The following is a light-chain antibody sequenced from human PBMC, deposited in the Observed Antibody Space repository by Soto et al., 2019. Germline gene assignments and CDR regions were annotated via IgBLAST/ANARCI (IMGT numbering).Light chain of an antibody. V-gene: IGKV3-11*01. CDR2: DAS. CDR1: QSVRSH. J-gene: IGKJ5*01. Sequence: IVMTQSPATLSVSPGEGVTLSCRASQSVRSHLAWYQQKPGQPPRLLIYDASNRASGTPARFSGSGSETDFTLTISSLEPEDFAVYYCQQRSYPITFGQGTRLEIK. CDR3: QQRSYPIT.